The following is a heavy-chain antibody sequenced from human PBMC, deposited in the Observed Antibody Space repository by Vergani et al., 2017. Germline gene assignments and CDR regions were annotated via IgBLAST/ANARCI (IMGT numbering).Heavy chain of an antibody. Sequence: QLQLQESGSGLVKPSQTLSLTCAVSGGSISSGGYSWSWIRQPPGKGLEWIGYIYHSGSTYYNPSLKSRVTISVDRSKNQFSLKLSSVTAADTAVYYCARDRGYCSSTSCYRSGDGMDVWGQGTTVTVSS. D-gene: IGHD2-2*01. CDR3: ARDRGYCSSTSCYRSGDGMDV. V-gene: IGHV4-30-2*01. CDR2: IYHSGST. CDR1: GGSISSGGYS. J-gene: IGHJ6*02.